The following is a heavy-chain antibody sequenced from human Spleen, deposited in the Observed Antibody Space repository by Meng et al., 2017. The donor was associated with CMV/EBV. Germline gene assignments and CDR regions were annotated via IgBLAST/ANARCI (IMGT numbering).Heavy chain of an antibody. CDR3: TRVVIYKAYGMDV. J-gene: IGHJ6*02. CDR2: IRTKTYGGTT. D-gene: IGHD2-21*01. Sequence: GESLKISCATSGFTFSTYAMNWVRQAPGKGLEWVGFIRTKTYGGTTEYAASVRGRFTISRDDSKTTAYLQMNKLKTEDTAVYYCTRVVIYKAYGMDVWGQGTTVTVSS. V-gene: IGHV3-49*04. CDR1: GFTFSTYA.